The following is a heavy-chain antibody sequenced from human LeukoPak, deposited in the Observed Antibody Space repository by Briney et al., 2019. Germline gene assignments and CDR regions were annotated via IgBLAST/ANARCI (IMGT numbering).Heavy chain of an antibody. J-gene: IGHJ4*02. CDR3: ARHRSKSFDY. CDR2: IYYSGST. Sequence: SETLSLTCTVSGGSISSYYWSLIRQPPGKGLEWIGYIYYSGSTNYNPSLKSRVTISVDTSKNQFSLKLSSVTAADTAVYYCARHRSKSFDYWGQGTLVTVSS. CDR1: GGSISSYY. V-gene: IGHV4-59*08.